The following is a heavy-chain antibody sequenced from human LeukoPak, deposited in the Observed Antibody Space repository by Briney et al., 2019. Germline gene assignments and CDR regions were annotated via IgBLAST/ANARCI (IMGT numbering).Heavy chain of an antibody. CDR2: IYHSGST. Sequence: SETLSLTCAVSGGSISSGGYSWSWIRQPPGKGLEWIGYIYHSGSTYYNPSLKSRVTISVDRSKNQFSLKLSSVTAADTAVYYCARLVAATGNFDYWGQGTLVAVSS. CDR1: GGSISSGGYS. V-gene: IGHV4-30-2*01. D-gene: IGHD6-13*01. CDR3: ARLVAATGNFDY. J-gene: IGHJ4*02.